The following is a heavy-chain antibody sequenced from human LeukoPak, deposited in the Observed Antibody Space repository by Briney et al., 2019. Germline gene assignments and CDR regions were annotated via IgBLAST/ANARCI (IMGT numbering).Heavy chain of an antibody. V-gene: IGHV3-48*04. CDR3: ARGGLYYYDNSGYLY. CDR1: GFTFSSYN. D-gene: IGHD3-22*01. CDR2: ISSSGSTI. Sequence: GGSLRLSCAASGFTFSSYNMNWVRQAPGKGLEWVSYISSSGSTIYYADSVKGRFTISRDNAKNTLYLQMNSLRAEDTAVYYCARGGLYYYDNSGYLYWGQGTLVTVSS. J-gene: IGHJ4*02.